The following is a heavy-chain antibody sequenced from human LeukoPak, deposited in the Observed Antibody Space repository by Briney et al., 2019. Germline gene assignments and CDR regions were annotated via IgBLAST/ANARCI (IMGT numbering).Heavy chain of an antibody. CDR3: ASHRYSGSYRIDY. V-gene: IGHV3-11*01. D-gene: IGHD1-26*01. CDR1: GFTFSDYY. Sequence: GGSLRLSCAASGFTFSDYYMSWIRQAPGKGLEWVSYISSSGSTIYCADSVKGRFTISRDNAKNSLYLQMNSLRAEDTAVYYCASHRYSGSYRIDYWGQGTLVTVSS. J-gene: IGHJ4*02. CDR2: ISSSGSTI.